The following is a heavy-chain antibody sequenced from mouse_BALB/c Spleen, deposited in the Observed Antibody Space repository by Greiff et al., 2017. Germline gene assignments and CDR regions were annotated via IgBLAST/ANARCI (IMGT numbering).Heavy chain of an antibody. CDR3: ARNYGHGYFDY. D-gene: IGHD1-2*01. CDR2: INPSTGYT. CDR1: GYTFTSYW. V-gene: IGHV1-7*01. Sequence: VQLQQSGAELAKPGASVKMSCKASGYTFTSYWMHWVKQRPGQGLEWIGYINPSTGYTEYNQKFKDKATLTADKSSSTAYMQLSSLTSEDSAVYYCARNYGHGYFDYWGQGTTLTVSS. J-gene: IGHJ2*01.